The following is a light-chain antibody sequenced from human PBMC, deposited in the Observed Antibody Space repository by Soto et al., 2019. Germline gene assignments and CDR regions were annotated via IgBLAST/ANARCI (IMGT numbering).Light chain of an antibody. CDR3: QQYGSSSRT. J-gene: IGKJ1*01. V-gene: IGKV3-20*01. Sequence: EIVLTQSPATLSLSPGERATLSCRASHSVSSYLAWYQQKPDQAPRLLIYGASSRATGIPDRFSGSGSGTDFTLTISRLEPEDFGVYYCQQYGSSSRTFGQGTKVDIK. CDR2: GAS. CDR1: HSVSSY.